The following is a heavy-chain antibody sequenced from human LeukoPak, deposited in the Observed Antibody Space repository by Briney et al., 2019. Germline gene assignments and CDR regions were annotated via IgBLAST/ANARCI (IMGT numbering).Heavy chain of an antibody. Sequence: SETLSLTCAVYGGSFSGYYWSWIRQPPGKGLEWIGEINHSGSTNYNPSLKSRVTISVDTSKNQFSLKLSSVTAADTAVYYCARTPGFRPTDPFDYWGQGTLVTVSS. J-gene: IGHJ4*02. V-gene: IGHV4-34*01. CDR2: INHSGST. CDR3: ARTPGFRPTDPFDY. D-gene: IGHD1-14*01. CDR1: GGSFSGYY.